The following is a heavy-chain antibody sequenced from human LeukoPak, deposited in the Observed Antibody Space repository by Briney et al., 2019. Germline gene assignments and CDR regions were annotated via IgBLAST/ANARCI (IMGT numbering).Heavy chain of an antibody. Sequence: SETLSLTCTVSSGSITSYYRSWIRQPPGKGLEYIGHIYYTETTDYNPSLTSRVTMSVDTSKNQFSLRLISVTASDTAVYFCAGAPNRHFFDYWGHGTLVAVSS. CDR3: AGAPNRHFFDY. CDR2: IYYTETT. V-gene: IGHV4-59*01. CDR1: SGSITSYY. J-gene: IGHJ4*01.